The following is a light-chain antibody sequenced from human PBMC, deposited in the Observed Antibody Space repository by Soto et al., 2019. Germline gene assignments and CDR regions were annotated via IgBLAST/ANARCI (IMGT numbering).Light chain of an antibody. J-gene: IGKJ2*01. CDR1: QDISRF. CDR2: ETS. CDR3: LQHNSYPYT. Sequence: DVQMTQSPSAMSASVGDRITITSRASQDISRFVALFQQKPGQVPERLIYETSTLQPGVPSRFSGSGSGTEFTLAITGLQPEDFANYYCLQHNSYPYTFGQGTKVDIK. V-gene: IGKV1-17*03.